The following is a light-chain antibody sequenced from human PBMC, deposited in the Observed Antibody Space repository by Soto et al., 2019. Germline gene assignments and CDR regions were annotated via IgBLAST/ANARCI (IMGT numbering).Light chain of an antibody. CDR2: EGS. J-gene: IGLJ3*02. V-gene: IGLV2-23*01. CDR3: CSYAGSNWV. Sequence: QSALTQPASVSGSPGQSITISCTGTSSDVGSYNLVSWYQQHPGKAPKLMIHEGSKRPSGVSNRFSGSKSGNTASLTISGLQAEDEADYYCCSYAGSNWVFGGGTKLTVL. CDR1: SSDVGSYNL.